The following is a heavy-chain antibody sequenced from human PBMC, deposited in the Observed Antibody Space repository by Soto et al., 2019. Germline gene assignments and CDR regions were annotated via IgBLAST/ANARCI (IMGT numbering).Heavy chain of an antibody. J-gene: IGHJ4*02. CDR2: ISYSGST. CDR1: GDSISSSNYY. D-gene: IGHD2-21*01. CDR3: HYSVEY. V-gene: IGHV4-39*01. Sequence: QLQLQESGPGLVKHSETLSLTCTVSGDSISSSNYYWGWTRQPPGKGLEWIGSISYSGSTYYNPSPKSRVPQTGDTSKDQFSLKLSPVAAADTAVYYCHYSVEYWGQGTLVTVSS.